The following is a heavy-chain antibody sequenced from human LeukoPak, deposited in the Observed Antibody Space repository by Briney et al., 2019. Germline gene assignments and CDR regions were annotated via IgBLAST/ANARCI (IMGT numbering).Heavy chain of an antibody. CDR2: IDQGGGRN. D-gene: IGHD3-16*01. V-gene: IGHV3-7*05. CDR1: GFTFSSYW. J-gene: IGHJ3*02. CDR3: ARDVEGGTFDI. Sequence: GGSLRLSCAASGFTFSSYWMSWVRQAPGRGLEWVANIDQGGGRNNYVDSVKGRFTISRDNAKNSLFLEMSSLRADDTAVYFCARDVEGGTFDIWGQGTTVTVSS.